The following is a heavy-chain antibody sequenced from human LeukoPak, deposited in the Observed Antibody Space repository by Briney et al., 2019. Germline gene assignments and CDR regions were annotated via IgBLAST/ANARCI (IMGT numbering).Heavy chain of an antibody. CDR1: GYTFTSHD. D-gene: IGHD3-3*01. J-gene: IGHJ6*02. Sequence: GASVKVSCKASGYTFTSHDINWVRQATGQGLEWMGWMNPNSGNTGYAQKFQGRVTMTRNTSISTAYMELSSLRSEDTAVYYCARQPISGYYYGMDVWGQGTTVTVSS. CDR2: MNPNSGNT. CDR3: ARQPISGYYYGMDV. V-gene: IGHV1-8*01.